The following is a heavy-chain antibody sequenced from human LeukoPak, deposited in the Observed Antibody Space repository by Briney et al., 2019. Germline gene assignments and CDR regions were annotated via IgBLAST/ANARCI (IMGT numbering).Heavy chain of an antibody. CDR1: GDSVSNNSAT. CDR2: TYYRSKWYN. D-gene: IGHD6-13*01. V-gene: IGHV6-1*01. Sequence: SQTLSLTCDISGDSVSNNSATWNWIRQSPSRGLEWLGRTYYRSKWYNDYALSVNSRIMISPDTSKNQFSLHLNSVIPDDTAVYFCARVTAPGTGRDYFDFWGQGTLVTVSS. J-gene: IGHJ4*02. CDR3: ARVTAPGTGRDYFDF.